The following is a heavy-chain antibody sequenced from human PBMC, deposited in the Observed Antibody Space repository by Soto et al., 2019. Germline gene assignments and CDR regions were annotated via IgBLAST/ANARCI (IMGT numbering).Heavy chain of an antibody. Sequence: VQLLESGGDLVQPGGSLRLSCVASGFILNNYAMSWVRQAPGKGLEWVSTIGGTDGDSDGVTWYEASVKGRFTISRNSAANTLFLHMDNLRAEDSALYYCVKRGRNWGAFDFWGQGTTVVVSS. CDR1: GFILNNYA. CDR2: IGGTDGDSDGVT. J-gene: IGHJ3*01. D-gene: IGHD7-27*01. CDR3: VKRGRNWGAFDF. V-gene: IGHV3-23*01.